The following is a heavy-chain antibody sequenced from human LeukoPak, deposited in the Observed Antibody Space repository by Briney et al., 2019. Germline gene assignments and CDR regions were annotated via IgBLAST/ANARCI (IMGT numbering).Heavy chain of an antibody. CDR1: GFTFSSYG. V-gene: IGHV3-30*03. J-gene: IGHJ4*02. CDR3: ARGYDILSFDY. CDR2: TSFDGSNK. Sequence: GGSLRLSCVASGFTFSSYGMHWVRQAPGKGLEWVAVTSFDGSNKYYSDSVKGRFTISGDNSKTTLYLQMNSLRAEDTAVYYCARGYDILSFDYWGQGTLVTVSS. D-gene: IGHD3-9*01.